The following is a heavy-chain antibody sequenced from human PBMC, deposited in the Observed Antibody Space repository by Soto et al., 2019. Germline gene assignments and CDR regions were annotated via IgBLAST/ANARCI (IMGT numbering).Heavy chain of an antibody. CDR3: ARDAVVTPTRAGFDI. V-gene: IGHV4-31*03. CDR2: IYYSGST. D-gene: IGHD2-21*02. Sequence: SATLSLACTVSGGSISSGDYYWSWIRQHPGKGLEWIGYIYYSGSTYYNPSLKSRITISVDTSKNQFSLKLSSVTAADTAVYYCARDAVVTPTRAGFDIWGHGTMVTVS. J-gene: IGHJ3*02. CDR1: GGSISSGDYY.